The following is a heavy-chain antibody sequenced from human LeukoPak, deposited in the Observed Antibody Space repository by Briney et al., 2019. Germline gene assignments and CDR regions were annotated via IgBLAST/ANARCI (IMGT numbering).Heavy chain of an antibody. CDR2: FGGAGRGIT. Sequence: GGSLRLSWAASGFTFKLFAMTWVRQAPGKGLEWDSSFGGAGRGITYHADSVKGRFIISRDDSKNTLYLQMNNLRVEDTAVYHCAKARGATVNDPVDYWGQGTLVTVSS. V-gene: IGHV3-23*01. D-gene: IGHD1-26*01. CDR3: AKARGATVNDPVDY. CDR1: GFTFKLFA. J-gene: IGHJ4*02.